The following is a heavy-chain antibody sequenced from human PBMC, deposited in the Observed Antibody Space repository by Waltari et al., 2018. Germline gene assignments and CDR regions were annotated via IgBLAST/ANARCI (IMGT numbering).Heavy chain of an antibody. CDR2: IYYSGST. CDR1: GGSISSYY. J-gene: IGHJ4*02. D-gene: IGHD5-12*01. CDR3: ARWRKRGYDYFDY. Sequence: QVQLQESGPGLVKPSETLSLTCTVSGGSISSYYWSWIRQPPGKGLEWIGYIYYSGSTNYNPSLKRRVTISVDTSKNQFSLKLSSVTAADTAVYYCARWRKRGYDYFDYWGQGTLVTVSS. V-gene: IGHV4-59*01.